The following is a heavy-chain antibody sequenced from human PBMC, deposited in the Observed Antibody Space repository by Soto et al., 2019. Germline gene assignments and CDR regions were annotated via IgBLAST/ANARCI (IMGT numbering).Heavy chain of an antibody. CDR1: GYRFTSYW. J-gene: IGHJ4*02. CDR3: ARHPRSGSYTDY. V-gene: IGHV5-10-1*01. Sequence: KISCKGSGYRFTSYWINWVRQMPGKGLEWMGRIDPSDSYTNYSPSFQGHVTISADKSISTAYLQWSSLKASDTAMYYCARHPRSGSYTDYWGQGTLVTVSS. D-gene: IGHD1-26*01. CDR2: IDPSDSYT.